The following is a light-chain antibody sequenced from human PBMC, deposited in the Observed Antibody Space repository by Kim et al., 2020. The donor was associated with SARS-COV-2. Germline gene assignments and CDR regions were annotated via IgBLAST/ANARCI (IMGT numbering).Light chain of an antibody. Sequence: GQSVPISCTGTSSDVGGYNRVSWYQQPPGTAPKLIIYEVNNRPSGVPDRFSGSKSGNTASLTISGLQAEDEADYYCSSYTSSITYVFGTGTKVTVL. CDR2: EVN. CDR3: SSYTSSITYV. CDR1: SSDVGGYNR. V-gene: IGLV2-18*02. J-gene: IGLJ1*01.